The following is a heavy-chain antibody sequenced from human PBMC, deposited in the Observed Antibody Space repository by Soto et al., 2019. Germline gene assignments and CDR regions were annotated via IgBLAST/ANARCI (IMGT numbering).Heavy chain of an antibody. V-gene: IGHV3-23*01. CDR1: EFTFSDYD. D-gene: IGHD3-10*01. J-gene: IGHJ6*02. Sequence: EEQLLESGGGLVQRGGSLRLSCAASEFTFSDYDMSWVRRAPWKGLEWVSAVSGSGRSTYYADSVKGRFTISRDNSRNTLYLQMNSLRAEDTAVYYCAKDRRGVMDVWGQGTTVTVSS. CDR3: AKDRRGVMDV. CDR2: VSGSGRST.